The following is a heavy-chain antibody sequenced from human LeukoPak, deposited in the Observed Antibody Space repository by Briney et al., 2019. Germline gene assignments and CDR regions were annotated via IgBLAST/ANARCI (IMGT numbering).Heavy chain of an antibody. V-gene: IGHV1-69*13. CDR1: GGTFSSYA. Sequence: ASVKVSCKASGGTFSSYAISWVRQAPGQGLEWMGGIIPIFGTANYAQKFQGRVTITADESTSTAYMELSSLRSEDTAVYYCARAPPSIWSGYYGYFDYWGQGTLVTVSS. D-gene: IGHD3-3*01. CDR3: ARAPPSIWSGYYGYFDY. CDR2: IIPIFGTA. J-gene: IGHJ4*02.